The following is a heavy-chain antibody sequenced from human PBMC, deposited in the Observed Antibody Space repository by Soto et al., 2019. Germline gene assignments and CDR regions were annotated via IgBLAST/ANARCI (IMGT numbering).Heavy chain of an antibody. CDR2: ISAGGGST. J-gene: IGHJ4*02. Sequence: EVQLLESGGDLVQPGGSLTLSCAASGFTFSSYAMSWVRQAPGKGLEWVSAISAGGGSTYYADSVKGRFTISRDNSKNTLYLQMNSLRAEDTAVYYCAKAYSNSYYYFDYWGQGTLVTVSS. CDR1: GFTFSSYA. V-gene: IGHV3-23*01. D-gene: IGHD6-13*01. CDR3: AKAYSNSYYYFDY.